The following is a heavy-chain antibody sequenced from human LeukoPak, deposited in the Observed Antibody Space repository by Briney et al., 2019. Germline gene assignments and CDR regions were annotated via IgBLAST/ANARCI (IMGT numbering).Heavy chain of an antibody. Sequence: TGGSLRLSCAASGFTFSVYAMHWVRHAPGKGLEWVALLAYDGTNEYYADSARGRFTISRDNSRNTVYLQMNSLRPEDTAVYYCSKGGPLGDTNRFDDWGQGTLVSVSS. D-gene: IGHD2-8*01. CDR2: LAYDGTNE. CDR3: SKGGPLGDTNRFDD. CDR1: GFTFSVYA. J-gene: IGHJ4*02. V-gene: IGHV3-30*04.